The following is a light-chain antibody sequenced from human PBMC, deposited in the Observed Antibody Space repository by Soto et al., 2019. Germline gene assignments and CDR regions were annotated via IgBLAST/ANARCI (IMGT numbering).Light chain of an antibody. Sequence: DIQLTQSPSSVSASVGDRVTITCRASQDISSSLAWYQQKPGKAPNLLIYAASTLQSGVPSTFSGGGSRTDFTLTISRLQPEDFATYYCQQVDTFPPTFGGGTKVEIK. V-gene: IGKV1-12*01. CDR3: QQVDTFPPT. J-gene: IGKJ4*01. CDR2: AAS. CDR1: QDISSS.